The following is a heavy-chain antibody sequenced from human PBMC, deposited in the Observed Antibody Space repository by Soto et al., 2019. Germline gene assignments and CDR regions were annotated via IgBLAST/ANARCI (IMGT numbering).Heavy chain of an antibody. D-gene: IGHD3-3*01. J-gene: IGHJ6*02. Sequence: SVKLSCKGYGGSFSSYAVSWVRQAPGQGLEWMGGIIPIFGTANYAQKFQGRVTITADESTSTAYMELSSLRSEDTAVYYCARDRGNTIAYYYGMDVWGQGAAVTVSS. CDR1: GGSFSSYA. V-gene: IGHV1-69*01. CDR2: IIPIFGTA. CDR3: ARDRGNTIAYYYGMDV.